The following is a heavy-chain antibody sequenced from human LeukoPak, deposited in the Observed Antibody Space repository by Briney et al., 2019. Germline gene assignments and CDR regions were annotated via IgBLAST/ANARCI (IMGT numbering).Heavy chain of an antibody. Sequence: PGGSLRLSCAASGFTFDDYAMHWVRQAPGKGLEWVSGISWNSGSIGYADSVKGRFTISRDNAKNSLYLQMNSLRAEDTALYYCAGLRSWIGAFDIWGQGTMVTVSS. J-gene: IGHJ3*02. D-gene: IGHD5-12*01. CDR2: ISWNSGSI. V-gene: IGHV3-9*01. CDR3: AGLRSWIGAFDI. CDR1: GFTFDDYA.